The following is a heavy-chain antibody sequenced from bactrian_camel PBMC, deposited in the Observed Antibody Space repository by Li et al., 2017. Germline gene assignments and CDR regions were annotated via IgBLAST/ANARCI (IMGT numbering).Heavy chain of an antibody. CDR1: GYTYSFSC. Sequence: HVQLVESGGGSVQAGGSLRLSCAVSGYTYSFSCMAWFRQAPGKEREGVATIYTDGGRATYADSVKGRFTISQDNAKKTLYLQMNSLKAEDTAVYYCAADLGWCGSRPLQREFRNWGQGTQVTVS. CDR3: AADLGWCGSRPLQREFRN. V-gene: IGHV3S1*01. D-gene: IGHD2*01. J-gene: IGHJ4*01. CDR2: IYTDGGRA.